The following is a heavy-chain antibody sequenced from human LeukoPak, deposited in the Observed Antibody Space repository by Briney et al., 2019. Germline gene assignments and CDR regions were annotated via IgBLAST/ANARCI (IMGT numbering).Heavy chain of an antibody. CDR2: IKSKTDGGTT. J-gene: IGHJ4*02. D-gene: IGHD5-18*01. Sequence: PGRSLRLSCAASGFTFSNAWMSWVRQAPGKGLEWVGRIKSKTDGGTTDYAAPVKGRFTISRDDSKNTLYLQMNSLKTEDTAVYYCTTEWIQLWLFDYWGQGTLVTVSS. V-gene: IGHV3-15*01. CDR1: GFTFSNAW. CDR3: TTEWIQLWLFDY.